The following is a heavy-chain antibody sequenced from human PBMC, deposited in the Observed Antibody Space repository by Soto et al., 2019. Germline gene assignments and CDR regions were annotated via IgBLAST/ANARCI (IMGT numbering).Heavy chain of an antibody. Sequence: SVKVSCKASGGTFSSYAISWVRQAPGQGLEWMGGIIPIFGTANYAQKFQGRVTITADESTSTAYMELSSLRSEDTAVYYCARGLDYYDSSATSSRFDYWGQGTLVTVSS. J-gene: IGHJ4*02. CDR1: GGTFSSYA. V-gene: IGHV1-69*13. CDR3: ARGLDYYDSSATSSRFDY. CDR2: IIPIFGTA. D-gene: IGHD3-22*01.